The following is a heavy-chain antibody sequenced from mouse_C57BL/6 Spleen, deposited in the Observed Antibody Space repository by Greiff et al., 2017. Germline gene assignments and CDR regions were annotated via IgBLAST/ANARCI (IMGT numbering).Heavy chain of an antibody. CDR2: IDPENGDT. J-gene: IGHJ3*01. D-gene: IGHD2-12*01. Sequence: EVQLQQSGAELVRPGASVKLSCTASGFNIKDDYMHWVKQRPEQGLEWIGWIDPENGDTEYASKFQGKATITADTSSNTAYLQLSSLTSEDTAVYYCTSYDRTWFAYWGQGTLVTVSA. V-gene: IGHV14-4*01. CDR1: GFNIKDDY. CDR3: TSYDRTWFAY.